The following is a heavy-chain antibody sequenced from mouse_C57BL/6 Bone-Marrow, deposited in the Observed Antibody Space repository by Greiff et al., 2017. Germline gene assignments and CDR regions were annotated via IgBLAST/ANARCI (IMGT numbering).Heavy chain of an antibody. CDR3: ARVGGSSDY. CDR2: MDPANGNT. Sequence: VQLQQSVAELVRPAASVKLSCTVSGFYIKNTYMHWVKQRPEQGLEWIGRMDPANGNTKYAPKFPGKATITADTSSNTAYLQLSSLTSEDTAIYYCARVGGSSDYWGQGTTLTVSS. D-gene: IGHD1-1*02. V-gene: IGHV14-3*01. J-gene: IGHJ2*01. CDR1: GFYIKNTY.